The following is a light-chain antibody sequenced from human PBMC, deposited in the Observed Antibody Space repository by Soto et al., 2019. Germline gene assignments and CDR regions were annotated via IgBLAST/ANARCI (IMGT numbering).Light chain of an antibody. CDR1: QSVSSS. CDR2: GAS. Sequence: EIVMTQSPATLSVSPGERATLSCRAGQSVSSSLAWYQHKPGQAPRLLIYGASTRATGIPARFSGSGSGTEFTLTINSLQSEDFAVYYCQHFNNWPLTFGGGTKVDIK. CDR3: QHFNNWPLT. J-gene: IGKJ4*01. V-gene: IGKV3-15*01.